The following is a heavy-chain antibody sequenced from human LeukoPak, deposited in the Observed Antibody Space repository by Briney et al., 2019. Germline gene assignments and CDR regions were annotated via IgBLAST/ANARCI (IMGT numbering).Heavy chain of an antibody. CDR3: ARDLAIAAAGWSWFDP. V-gene: IGHV1-46*01. Sequence: ASVKVSCKASGYTFTSYYMHWVRQAPGQGLEWMGIINPSGGSTSYAQKFQGRVTMTRDTSTSTVYMELSSLRSEDTAVYYCARDLAIAAAGWSWFDPWGQGTLVTVSS. CDR2: INPSGGST. CDR1: GYTFTSYY. D-gene: IGHD6-13*01. J-gene: IGHJ5*02.